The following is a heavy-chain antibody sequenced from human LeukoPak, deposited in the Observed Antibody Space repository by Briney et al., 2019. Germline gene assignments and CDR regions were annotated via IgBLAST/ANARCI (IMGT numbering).Heavy chain of an antibody. CDR1: GFTFGSYG. CDR2: ISYDGSDK. J-gene: IGHJ4*02. CDR3: SRGYSYGDY. D-gene: IGHD5-18*01. V-gene: IGHV3-30*03. Sequence: PGRSLRLSCAASGFTFGSYGMHWVRQAPGKGLEWVAVISYDGSDKYYADSVKGRFTISRDNSKNTLYLQMNSLRAEDTAVYYCSRGYSYGDYWGQGTLVTVSS.